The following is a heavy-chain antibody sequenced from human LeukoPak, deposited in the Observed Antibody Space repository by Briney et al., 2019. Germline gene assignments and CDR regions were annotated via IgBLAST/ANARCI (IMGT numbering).Heavy chain of an antibody. CDR1: GFTFSSYG. V-gene: IGHV3-33*01. D-gene: IGHD3-10*01. Sequence: GGSLRLSCAASGFTFSSYGMHWARQAPGKGLEWVAVIWSDGTNKYYADSVKGRFTISRDNSKDTLYLQMNSLRAEDTAVYYCARDPMYGSGSYYFFDYWGQGILVSVSS. CDR3: ARDPMYGSGSYYFFDY. CDR2: IWSDGTNK. J-gene: IGHJ4*02.